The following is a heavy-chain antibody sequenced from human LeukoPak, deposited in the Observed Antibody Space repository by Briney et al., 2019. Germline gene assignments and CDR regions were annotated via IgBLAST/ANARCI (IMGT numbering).Heavy chain of an antibody. CDR2: IYSGGST. CDR3: ARDSEDYGGKGLGY. CDR1: GFTVRSTY. Sequence: GGSLRLSCAASGFTVRSTYMSWVRQAPGKGLEWVSVIYSGGSTYYADSVKGRFTISRDNSKNTLYLQMNSLRAEDTAAYYCARDSEDYGGKGLGYWGQGTLVTVSS. D-gene: IGHD4-23*01. V-gene: IGHV3-53*01. J-gene: IGHJ4*02.